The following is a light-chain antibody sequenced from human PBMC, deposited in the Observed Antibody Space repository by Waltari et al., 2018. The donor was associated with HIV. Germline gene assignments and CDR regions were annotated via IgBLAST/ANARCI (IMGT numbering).Light chain of an antibody. V-gene: IGKV3-11*01. CDR2: DAS. Sequence: EIVLTQSPATLSLSPGDRATLSCRASQSVSSYLVWYQQKPGQAPRLLIYDASNRATGIPARFSGSGSGTDFTLTISSLEPEDFAVYYCQQRSNWWTFGQGTKVEIK. CDR1: QSVSSY. J-gene: IGKJ1*01. CDR3: QQRSNWWT.